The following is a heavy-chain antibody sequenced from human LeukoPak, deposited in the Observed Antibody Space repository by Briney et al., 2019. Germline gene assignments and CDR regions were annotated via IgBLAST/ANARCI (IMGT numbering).Heavy chain of an antibody. V-gene: IGHV3-11*01. CDR1: GFPFSDYY. D-gene: IGHD1-1*01. J-gene: IGHJ6*02. CDR2: MSSAGRTI. Sequence: GGSLRLSCAASGFPFSDYYMSWIRQAPGKGLEWVAFMSSAGRTIYYADSVKGRFTISRDNAKKSLYLQMDSLRAEDTAVYYCARSSGRYGMDVWGQGTTVTVSS. CDR3: ARSSGRYGMDV.